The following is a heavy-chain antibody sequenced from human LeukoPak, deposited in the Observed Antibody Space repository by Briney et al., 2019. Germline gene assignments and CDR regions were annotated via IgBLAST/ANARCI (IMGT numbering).Heavy chain of an antibody. D-gene: IGHD6-13*01. CDR3: AKGTPGYSGSWYTPLDY. CDR2: ISGSGGST. V-gene: IGHV3-23*01. Sequence: GGSLRLSCAASGFTFSSYAMSWVRQAPGKGLEWVSAISGSGGSTYYADSVKGRFTISRDNSKNTLYLQMNSLRAEDTAVYYCAKGTPGYSGSWYTPLDYWGQEPLVPVSS. CDR1: GFTFSSYA. J-gene: IGHJ4*02.